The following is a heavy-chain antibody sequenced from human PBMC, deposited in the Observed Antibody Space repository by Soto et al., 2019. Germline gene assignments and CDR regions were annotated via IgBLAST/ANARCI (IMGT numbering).Heavy chain of an antibody. J-gene: IGHJ5*02. CDR1: GGSFSGYY. CDR2: INHSGST. V-gene: IGHV4-34*01. D-gene: IGHD3-3*01. Sequence: PSETLSLTCAVYGGSFSGYYLSWIRQPPGKGLEWIGEINHSGSTNYNPSLKGRVTISVDTSKNQFSLKLSSVTAADTAVYYCARGFGLRFLEWLLRPGFDPWGQGTLVTVSS. CDR3: ARGFGLRFLEWLLRPGFDP.